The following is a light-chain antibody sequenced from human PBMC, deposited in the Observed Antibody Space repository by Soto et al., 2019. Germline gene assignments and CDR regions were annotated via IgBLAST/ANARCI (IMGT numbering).Light chain of an antibody. Sequence: EIEMTQSPTTLCGSAGELCTLXRRASQTVSSNSAWYQQKPGQAPRILIYDASTRTTGIPARFSGSGSGTEFTLTISSLQPEDFAAYYCQQDNNWPMTFGQGTRLEI. CDR1: QTVSSN. CDR2: DAS. CDR3: QQDNNWPMT. J-gene: IGKJ5*01. V-gene: IGKV3-15*01.